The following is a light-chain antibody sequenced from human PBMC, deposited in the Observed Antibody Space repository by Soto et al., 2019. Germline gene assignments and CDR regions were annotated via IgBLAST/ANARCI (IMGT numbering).Light chain of an antibody. J-gene: IGKJ1*01. CDR2: GAS. V-gene: IGKV3-20*01. CDR3: QQYGRSPPWT. Sequence: EIVLTQSPGTLSVALGDRATLSCRASQIISSSYLAWYQQKPGQAPGLLFYGASNRATGIPDRFSGSGSGTDFTLTISRLGPEDFAVYYCQQYGRSPPWTFGQGTKVEIK. CDR1: QIISSSY.